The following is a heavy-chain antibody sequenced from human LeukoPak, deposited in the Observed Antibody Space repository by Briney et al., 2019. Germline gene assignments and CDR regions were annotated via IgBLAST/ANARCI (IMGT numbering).Heavy chain of an antibody. CDR2: INHSGST. Sequence: SETLSLTCAVYGGSFSGYYWSWIRQPPGKGLEWIGEINHSGSTNYNPSLKSRVTISVDTSKNQFSLKLSSVTAADTAVYYCARQPQGDYYFDYWGQGTLVTVSS. CDR1: GGSFSGYY. J-gene: IGHJ4*02. CDR3: ARQPQGDYYFDY. V-gene: IGHV4-34*01. D-gene: IGHD1-26*01.